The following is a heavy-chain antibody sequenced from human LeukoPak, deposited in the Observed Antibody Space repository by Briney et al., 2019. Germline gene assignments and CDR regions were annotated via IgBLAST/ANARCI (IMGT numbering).Heavy chain of an antibody. Sequence: PGGSLTLSCAASGLTFSRIAMSWVRQAPGKGLEWVSGISGSGGRDSTYYADSVKGRFTISRDKSKNTVYLEMNSLRAEDTAVYYCAKGYSEYTSSWFDYWGQGTLVTVSS. CDR3: AKGYSEYTSSWFDY. CDR2: ISGSGGRDST. CDR1: GLTFSRIA. D-gene: IGHD6-13*01. J-gene: IGHJ4*02. V-gene: IGHV3-23*01.